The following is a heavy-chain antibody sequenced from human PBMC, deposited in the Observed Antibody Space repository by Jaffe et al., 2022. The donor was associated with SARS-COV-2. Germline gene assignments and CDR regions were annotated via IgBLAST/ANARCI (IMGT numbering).Heavy chain of an antibody. CDR1: GFTFSSYA. CDR2: ITGSGTTI. Sequence: EVQLVESGGGLVQPGGSLRLSCAASGFTFSSYAITWVRQAPGKGLEWVSTITGSGTTIYYADSVKGRFTISRDNSKNTVSLQMNSLRAEDTAVYYCAKRPGYSSSWYSFDYWGQGTLVTVSS. CDR3: AKRPGYSSSWYSFDY. D-gene: IGHD6-19*01. V-gene: IGHV3-23*04. J-gene: IGHJ4*02.